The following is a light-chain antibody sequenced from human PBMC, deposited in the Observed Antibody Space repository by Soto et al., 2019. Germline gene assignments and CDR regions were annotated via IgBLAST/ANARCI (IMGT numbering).Light chain of an antibody. Sequence: QSVLTQPASVSGSPGQSITISCTGTSSDVGGYNYVSWYQQHPGKAPKLMIYDVSNRPSGVSNRFSGSKSGNTASLTISVLQAEDEADYYCSSYTSSSTPSDVFGTGTKVTVL. CDR1: SSDVGGYNY. CDR3: SSYTSSSTPSDV. J-gene: IGLJ1*01. V-gene: IGLV2-14*01. CDR2: DVS.